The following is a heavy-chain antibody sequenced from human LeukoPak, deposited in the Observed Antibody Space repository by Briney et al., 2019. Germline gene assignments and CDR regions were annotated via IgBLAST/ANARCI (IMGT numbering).Heavy chain of an antibody. V-gene: IGHV4-34*01. D-gene: IGHD6-13*01. CDR2: INHSGST. CDR3: ARDQAAAGWFDP. J-gene: IGHJ5*02. Sequence: PSETLSLTCAVYGGSFSGYNWSWIRQPPGKGLEWIGEINHSGSTNYNPSLKSRVTISVDTSKNQFSLKLSSVTAADTAVYYCARDQAAAGWFDPWGQGTLVTVSS. CDR1: GGSFSGYN.